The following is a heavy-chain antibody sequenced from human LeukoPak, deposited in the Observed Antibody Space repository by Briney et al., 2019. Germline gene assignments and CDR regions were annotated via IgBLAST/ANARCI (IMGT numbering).Heavy chain of an antibody. CDR1: GGSISSGGYS. CDR3: AREANRITIFGVAYPGAFDI. CDR2: IYHSGST. V-gene: IGHV4-30-2*01. J-gene: IGHJ3*02. D-gene: IGHD3-3*01. Sequence: SQTLSLTCAVSGGSISSGGYSWSWIRQPPGKGLEWIGYIYHSGSTYYNPSLKSRVTISVDRSKNQFSLKLSSVTAADTAVYYCAREANRITIFGVAYPGAFDIWGQGTMVTVSS.